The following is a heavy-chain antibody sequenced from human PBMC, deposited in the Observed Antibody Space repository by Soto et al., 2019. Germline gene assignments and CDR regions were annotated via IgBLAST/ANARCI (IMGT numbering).Heavy chain of an antibody. CDR3: ARVVMTTVTGIDY. CDR2: INHSGST. Sequence: PSETLSLTCAVYGGSFSGYYWSWIRQPPGKGLEWIGEINHSGSTNYNPSLRSRVTISVDTPKNQFSLKLSSVTAADTAVYYCARVVMTTVTGIDYWGQGTLVTVSS. D-gene: IGHD4-17*01. J-gene: IGHJ4*02. V-gene: IGHV4-34*01. CDR1: GGSFSGYY.